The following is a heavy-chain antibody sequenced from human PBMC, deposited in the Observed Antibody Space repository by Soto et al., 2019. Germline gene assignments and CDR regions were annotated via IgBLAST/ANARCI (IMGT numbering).Heavy chain of an antibody. Sequence: QVQLVQSGAEVKKPGSSVKVSCKASGGSFSSYAISWVRQAPGQGLEWMGGIIPIVGTGNYAQNFQGRVTITADESTSTAYMELSSLRSEDTAMYYCARDLRAAGPPGMAVWGQGTTVTVSS. CDR2: IIPIVGTG. J-gene: IGHJ6*02. CDR3: ARDLRAAGPPGMAV. V-gene: IGHV1-69*01. D-gene: IGHD6-13*01. CDR1: GGSFSSYA.